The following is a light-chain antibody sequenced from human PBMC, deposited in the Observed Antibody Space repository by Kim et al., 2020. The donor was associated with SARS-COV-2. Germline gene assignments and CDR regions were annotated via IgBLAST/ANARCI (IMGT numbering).Light chain of an antibody. CDR2: RAS. V-gene: IGKV1-5*03. CDR1: QSISSW. CDR3: QQYNDYPLT. J-gene: IGKJ4*01. Sequence: DIQMTQSPSTLSASVGDRVTITCRASQSISSWLAWYQQKPGKAPKLLISRASSLQSGVPSRFSGSDSGTEFSLTISSLQPDDFATYYCQQYNDYPLTFGGGTKV.